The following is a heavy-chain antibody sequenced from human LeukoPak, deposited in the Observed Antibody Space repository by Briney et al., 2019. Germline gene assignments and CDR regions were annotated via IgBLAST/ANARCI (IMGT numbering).Heavy chain of an antibody. Sequence: SETLSLTCTVSGGSVSSGSYYWSWIRQPPGKGLEWIGYIYYSGGTNYNPSLKSRVTISVDTSKNQFSLKLSSVTAADTAVYYCARSSPEYYYDSSGQYFDYWGQGTLVTAS. CDR1: GGSVSSGSYY. J-gene: IGHJ4*02. V-gene: IGHV4-61*01. CDR3: ARSSPEYYYDSSGQYFDY. D-gene: IGHD3-22*01. CDR2: IYYSGGT.